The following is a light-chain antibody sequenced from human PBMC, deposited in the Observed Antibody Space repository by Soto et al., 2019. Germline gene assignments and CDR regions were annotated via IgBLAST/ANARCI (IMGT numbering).Light chain of an antibody. CDR3: QQYNSYSPYT. CDR1: QSISSW. J-gene: IGKJ2*01. CDR2: KAS. V-gene: IGKV1-5*03. Sequence: DIQMTRSPSTLSASVGDRVTITCRASQSISSWLAWYQQKPGKAPKLLIYKASSLESGVSSRFSGSGSGTEFTLTISSLQPDDFATYYCQQYNSYSPYTFGQGTKLEIK.